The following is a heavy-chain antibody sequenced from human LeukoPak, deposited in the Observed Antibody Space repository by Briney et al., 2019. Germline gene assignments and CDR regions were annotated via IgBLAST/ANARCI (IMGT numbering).Heavy chain of an antibody. D-gene: IGHD3-22*01. J-gene: IGHJ3*02. V-gene: IGHV1-2*02. CDR1: VYTFSTYG. CDR3: ASGTRDSSRWNVYHI. CDR2: INTTCVSR. Sequence: GASVNVSRKTSVYTFSTYGISWVRPAPAKGRAWMGWINTTCVSREYAQKFDGRVTMTRDTSIRTAYMEPSRLRSDDTAVYYCASGTRDSSRWNVYHIWGQGTMVTVSS.